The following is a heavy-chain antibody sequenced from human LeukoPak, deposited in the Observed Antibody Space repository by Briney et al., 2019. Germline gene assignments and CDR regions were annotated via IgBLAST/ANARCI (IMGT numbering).Heavy chain of an antibody. J-gene: IGHJ4*02. Sequence: SETLSLTCTVSGGSISIYYWSWIRQPPGKGLEWIGYIYYSGSTNYNPSLKSRVTISVDTSKNQFSLKLSSVTAADTAVCYCARASYSSSWFDYWGQGTLVTVSS. CDR3: ARASYSSSWFDY. CDR2: IYYSGST. D-gene: IGHD6-13*01. V-gene: IGHV4-59*01. CDR1: GGSISIYY.